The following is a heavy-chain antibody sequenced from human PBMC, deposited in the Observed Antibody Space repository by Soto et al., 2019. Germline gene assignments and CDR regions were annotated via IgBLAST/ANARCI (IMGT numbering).Heavy chain of an antibody. D-gene: IGHD3-22*01. V-gene: IGHV5-51*01. CDR3: AVTKNYYDSSGYRRGAEYFQH. J-gene: IGHJ1*01. CDR2: IYPGDSDT. Sequence: GESLKISCKGSGYSFTSYWIGWVRQMPGKGLEWMGIIYPGDSDTRYSPSFQGQVTISADKSISTAYLQWSSLKASDTAMYYCAVTKNYYDSSGYRRGAEYFQHWGQGTLVTVS. CDR1: GYSFTSYW.